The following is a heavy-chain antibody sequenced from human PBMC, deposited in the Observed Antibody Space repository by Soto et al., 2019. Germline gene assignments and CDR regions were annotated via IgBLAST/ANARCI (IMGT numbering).Heavy chain of an antibody. CDR2: ISSSGSTI. J-gene: IGHJ4*02. CDR3: ARSIAARPGDY. CDR1: GFTFSSYE. V-gene: IGHV3-48*03. D-gene: IGHD6-6*01. Sequence: GGSLRLSCSASGFTFSSYEMNWVRQAPGKGLEWVSYISSSGSTIYYADSVKGRFTISRDNAKNSLYLQMNSLRAEDTAVYYCARSIAARPGDYWGQGTLVTVSS.